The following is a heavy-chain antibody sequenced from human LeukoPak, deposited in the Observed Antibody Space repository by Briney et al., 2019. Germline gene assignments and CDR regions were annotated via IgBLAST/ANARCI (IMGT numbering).Heavy chain of an antibody. CDR1: GFIFSNHS. J-gene: IGHJ6*02. V-gene: IGHV3-21*01. CDR3: LGGSRKLGGLDL. D-gene: IGHD3-16*01. CDR2: ISSRGSYR. Sequence: GGSLRLSCVVSGFIFSNHSMNWVRQAPGRGLEWVSSISSRGSYRFYEDLVKGRFTISRDNASKSLSLQMTSLRGEDTAVCYCLGGSRKLGGLDLWGQGPAVTVPS.